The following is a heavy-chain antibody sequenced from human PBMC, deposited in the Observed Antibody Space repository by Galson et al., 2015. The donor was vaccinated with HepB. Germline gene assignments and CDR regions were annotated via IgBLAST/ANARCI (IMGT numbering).Heavy chain of an antibody. Sequence: SLRLSCAASGFTFSSYAMHWVRQAPGKGLEWVAVISYDGSNKYYADSVKGRFTISRDNSKNTLYLQMNSLRAEDTAVYYCARDIVATIVLGPPLGAKNNWFDPWGQGTLVTVSS. J-gene: IGHJ5*02. CDR1: GFTFSSYA. V-gene: IGHV3-30-3*01. CDR2: ISYDGSNK. D-gene: IGHD5-12*01. CDR3: ARDIVATIVLGPPLGAKNNWFDP.